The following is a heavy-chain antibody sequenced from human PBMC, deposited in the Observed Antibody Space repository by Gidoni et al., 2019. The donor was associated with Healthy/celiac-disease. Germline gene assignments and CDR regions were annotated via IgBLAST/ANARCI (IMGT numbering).Heavy chain of an antibody. CDR1: GFTFSMYD. V-gene: IGHV3-48*03. Sequence: EVQLVESGGGLVQPGGSLSLSCEASGFTFSMYDINWVRQAPGKGLEWVSYISSSGSTIYYADSVKGRFTISRDNAKNALYLQMNSLRAEDTAVYYCARAVAGTRVYWGQGTLVTVSS. CDR2: ISSSGSTI. D-gene: IGHD6-19*01. CDR3: ARAVAGTRVY. J-gene: IGHJ4*02.